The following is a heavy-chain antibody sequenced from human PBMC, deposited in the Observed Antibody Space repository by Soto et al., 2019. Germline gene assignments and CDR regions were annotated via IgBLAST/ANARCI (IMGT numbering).Heavy chain of an antibody. CDR1: GYTFSNYA. D-gene: IGHD6-13*01. J-gene: IGHJ1*01. V-gene: IGHV1-18*01. Sequence: QVQLVQSGGEVKKPGASVKVSCKASGYTFSNYAISWVRQAPGQGPEWMGWISGYNGNTKYAQKLQGIVTITTDTSTNTAYMAVRSLRLDDSSLYYCAIGDSSWSDESCRYWGQGTLVTVSS. CDR2: ISGYNGNT. CDR3: AIGDSSWSDESCRY.